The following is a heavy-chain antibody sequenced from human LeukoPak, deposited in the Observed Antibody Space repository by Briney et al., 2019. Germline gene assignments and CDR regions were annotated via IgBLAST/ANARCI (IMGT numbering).Heavy chain of an antibody. D-gene: IGHD6-13*01. CDR2: ISGSGGST. V-gene: IGHV3-23*01. Sequence: GGSLRLSCAASGFTFSSYAMSWVRQAPGKGLEWVSAISGSGGSTYYADSVKGRFTISRDNSKNTLYLQMNSLRDEDTAVYYCARDSGSSSWYYFDYWGQGTLVTVSS. CDR1: GFTFSSYA. J-gene: IGHJ4*02. CDR3: ARDSGSSSWYYFDY.